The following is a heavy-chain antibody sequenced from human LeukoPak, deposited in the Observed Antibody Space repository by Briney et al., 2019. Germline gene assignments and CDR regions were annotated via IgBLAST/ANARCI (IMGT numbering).Heavy chain of an antibody. CDR3: AKGVRVLLWFGELLYHYDAFDI. Sequence: GGSLRLSCAASGFTFSSYGMHWVRQAPGKGREWVAFIRCEGSNKYYADSVKGRFTISRDNSKNTLYLQMNSLRAEDTAVYYCAKGVRVLLWFGELLYHYDAFDIWGQGTMVTVSS. V-gene: IGHV3-30*02. CDR2: IRCEGSNK. D-gene: IGHD3-10*01. J-gene: IGHJ3*02. CDR1: GFTFSSYG.